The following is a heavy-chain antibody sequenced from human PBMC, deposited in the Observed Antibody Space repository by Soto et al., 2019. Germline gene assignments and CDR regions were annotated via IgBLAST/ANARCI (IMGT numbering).Heavy chain of an antibody. V-gene: IGHV6-1*01. CDR2: TYYRSRWYN. Sequence: SRTLSLTCAISVDSVSGNSAAWNWIRQSPSRGLEWLGRTYYRSRWYNDYAVSVKSRITVTPDTSKNQFSLHLNSVTPEDTAVYYCARELPYYVSSDSYLDYWGQGALVTVSS. CDR3: ARELPYYVSSDSYLDY. D-gene: IGHD3-16*01. J-gene: IGHJ4*02. CDR1: VDSVSGNSAA.